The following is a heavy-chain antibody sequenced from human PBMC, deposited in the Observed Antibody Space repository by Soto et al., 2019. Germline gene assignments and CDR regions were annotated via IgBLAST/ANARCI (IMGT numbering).Heavy chain of an antibody. V-gene: IGHV4-39*01. CDR2: IFYLGSS. D-gene: IGHD3-3*02. Sequence: SETLSLTCTVSGDPIISSDFYWGWVRQPPGKGLEWIGSIFYLGSSYYNPSLKSRVTMSVDTSKNQFSLRLRSVTAADTALYFCARHSLALRKNNWFDPWGQGIMVTVSS. CDR3: ARHSLALRKNNWFDP. CDR1: GDPIISSDFY. J-gene: IGHJ5*02.